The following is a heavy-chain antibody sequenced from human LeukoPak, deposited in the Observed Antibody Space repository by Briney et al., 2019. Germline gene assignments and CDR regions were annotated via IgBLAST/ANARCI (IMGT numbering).Heavy chain of an antibody. J-gene: IGHJ4*02. Sequence: PGRSLRLSCAASGFTFDDYAMHWVRHAPGKGLEWVSGISWNSGSIGYADSVKGRFTISRDNAKNSLYLQMNSLRAEDTALYYCAKTHSGSYYSFDYWGQGTLVTVSS. CDR1: GFTFDDYA. CDR2: ISWNSGSI. V-gene: IGHV3-9*01. CDR3: AKTHSGSYYSFDY. D-gene: IGHD1-26*01.